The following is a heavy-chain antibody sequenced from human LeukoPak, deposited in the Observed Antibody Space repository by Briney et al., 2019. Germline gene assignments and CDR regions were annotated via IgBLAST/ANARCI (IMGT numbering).Heavy chain of an antibody. D-gene: IGHD5-18*01. V-gene: IGHV3-30-3*01. CDR3: ARGGRWIQLWFDY. Sequence: GGSLRLSCAASGFTFSSYAMHWVRQAPGKGLEWVAVISYDGSNKYYADSVKGRFTISRDNSKNTLYLQMNSLRAEDTAVYYCARGGRWIQLWFDYWGQGTLVTVSS. CDR1: GFTFSSYA. J-gene: IGHJ4*02. CDR2: ISYDGSNK.